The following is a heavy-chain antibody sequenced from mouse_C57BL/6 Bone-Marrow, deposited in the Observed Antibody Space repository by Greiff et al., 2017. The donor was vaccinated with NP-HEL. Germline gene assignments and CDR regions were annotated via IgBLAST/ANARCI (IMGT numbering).Heavy chain of an antibody. CDR2: ISGGGGNT. D-gene: IGHD2-4*01. CDR3: ARHGDYSDY. CDR1: GFTFSSYT. V-gene: IGHV5-9*01. J-gene: IGHJ2*01. Sequence: EVMLVESGGGLVKPGGSLKLSCAASGFTFSSYTMSWVRQTPEKRLEWVATISGGGGNTYYPDSVKGRFTISRDNAKNTLYLQMSSLRSEDTALYYCARHGDYSDYWGQGTTLTVSS.